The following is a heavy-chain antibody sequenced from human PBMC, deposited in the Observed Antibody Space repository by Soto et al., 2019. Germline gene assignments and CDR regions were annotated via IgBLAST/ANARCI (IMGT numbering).Heavy chain of an antibody. Sequence: PGGSLRLSCAASGFTFSSYSMNWVRQAPGKGLEWVSSISSSSSYIYYADSVKGRFTISRDNAKNSLYLQMNSLRAEDTAVYYCAGDILTGYQYYFDYWGQGTLVTVSS. CDR2: ISSSSSYI. D-gene: IGHD3-9*01. J-gene: IGHJ4*02. CDR1: GFTFSSYS. CDR3: AGDILTGYQYYFDY. V-gene: IGHV3-21*01.